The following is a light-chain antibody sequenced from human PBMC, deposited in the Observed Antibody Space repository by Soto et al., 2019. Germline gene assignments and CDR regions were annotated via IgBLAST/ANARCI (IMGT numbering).Light chain of an antibody. CDR1: QSVSSSY. Sequence: EIVLTQSPGILSLSPGERATLSCRASQSVSSSYLAWYQHKPGQAPRLLIYGASSRATGIPDRFSGSGSGTDFTLTISRLEPEDFAVYYCQQFYSSPYTFVQGTKLEIK. CDR2: GAS. J-gene: IGKJ2*01. V-gene: IGKV3-20*01. CDR3: QQFYSSPYT.